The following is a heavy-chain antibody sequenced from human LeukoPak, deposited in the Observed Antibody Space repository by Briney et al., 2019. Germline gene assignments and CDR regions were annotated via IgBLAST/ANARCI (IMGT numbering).Heavy chain of an antibody. V-gene: IGHV3-15*01. D-gene: IGHD1-26*01. CDR3: TTTEWELPGGVLDY. CDR1: GFTFSNAW. J-gene: IGHJ4*02. CDR2: IKSKTDGGTT. Sequence: GGSLRLSCAASGFTFSNAWMSWVRQAPGKGLEWVGRIKSKTDGGTTDYAAPVKGRSTISRDDSKNTLYLQMNSLKTEDTAVYYCTTTEWELPGGVLDYWGQGTLVTVSS.